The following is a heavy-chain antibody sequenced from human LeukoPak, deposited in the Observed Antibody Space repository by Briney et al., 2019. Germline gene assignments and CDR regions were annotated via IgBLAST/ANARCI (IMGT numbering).Heavy chain of an antibody. CDR1: GCTFSSYA. J-gene: IGHJ5*02. CDR3: AREEEMATTKKSNWFDP. V-gene: IGHV1-69*06. D-gene: IGHD5-24*01. CDR2: ITPIFGTA. Sequence: GASVKVTCKSSGCTFSSYAISWVRQAPGRGLEWMGGITPIFGTANDGQKFHGRVTMTADNSTSTAYMELSSLRSDDTAVYYRAREEEMATTKKSNWFDPWGQGTLVTVSS.